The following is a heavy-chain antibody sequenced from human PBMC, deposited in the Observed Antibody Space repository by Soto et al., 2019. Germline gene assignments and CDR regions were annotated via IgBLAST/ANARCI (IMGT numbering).Heavy chain of an antibody. CDR1: GYTCTSYY. J-gene: IGHJ4*02. CDR2: INPSGGST. CDR3: ARSEVVVVPAAISPDY. V-gene: IGHV1-46*01. D-gene: IGHD2-2*01. Sequence: GASVKVSCKASGYTCTSYYMHWVLQAPGQGLEWMGIINPSGGSTSYAQKFQGRVTMTRDTSTSTVYMELSSLRSEDTAVYYCARSEVVVVPAAISPDYWGQGTLVTVSS.